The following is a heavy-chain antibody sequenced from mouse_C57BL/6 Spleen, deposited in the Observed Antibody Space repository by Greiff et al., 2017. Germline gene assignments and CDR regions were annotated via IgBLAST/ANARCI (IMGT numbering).Heavy chain of an antibody. CDR1: GFSLTSYG. J-gene: IGHJ4*01. Sequence: QVQLLQSGPGLVQPSQSLSITCTVSGFSLTSYGVPWVRQSPGKGLEWLGVIWRGGSTDYNAAFMSRLSITKDNSKSQVIFKMNSLQADDTAIYYSATSYYSNYDYAMDYWGQGTSVTVSS. D-gene: IGHD2-5*01. CDR3: ATSYYSNYDYAMDY. V-gene: IGHV2-5*01. CDR2: IWRGGST.